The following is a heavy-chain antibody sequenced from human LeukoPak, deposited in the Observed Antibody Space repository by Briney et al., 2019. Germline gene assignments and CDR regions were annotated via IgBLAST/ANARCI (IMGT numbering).Heavy chain of an antibody. CDR2: ISYDGSNK. J-gene: IGHJ4*02. V-gene: IGHV3-30*04. CDR1: GFTFSSYA. CDR3: AKYPSYYYGSGSYYLVY. Sequence: GRSLRLSCAASGFTFSSYAMHWVRQAPGKGLEWVAVISYDGSNKYYADSVKGRFTISRDNSKNTLYLQMSSLRAEDTAVYYCAKYPSYYYGSGSYYLVYWGQGTLVTVSS. D-gene: IGHD3-10*01.